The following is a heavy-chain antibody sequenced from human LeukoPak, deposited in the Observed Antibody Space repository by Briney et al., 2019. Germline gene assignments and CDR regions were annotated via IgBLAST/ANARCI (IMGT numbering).Heavy chain of an antibody. CDR2: IKSKTDGGTT. J-gene: IGHJ4*02. V-gene: IGHV3-15*01. CDR1: GFTFSNAW. D-gene: IGHD3-10*01. CDR3: TTDLQYYGSGSYRDY. Sequence: PGGSLRLSCAASGFTFSNAWMSWVRQAPGKGLEWVGRIKSKTDGGTTDYAAPVKGRFTISRDDSKNTLYLQMHSLKTEDTAVYYCTTDLQYYGSGSYRDYWGQGTLVTVSS.